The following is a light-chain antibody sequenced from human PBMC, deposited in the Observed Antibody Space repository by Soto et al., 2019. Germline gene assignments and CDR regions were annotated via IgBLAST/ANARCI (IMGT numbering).Light chain of an antibody. CDR1: QSVLYSSNNKNY. J-gene: IGKJ3*01. CDR2: WAS. CDR3: QQYYTAPFT. V-gene: IGKV4-1*01. Sequence: DIVMTQSPDSLAVSLGERATINCKSSQSVLYSSNNKNYLAWYQQKPGQPPELLIYWASTRESGVPDRFSGSGSGTDFTLTISSLQAEDVAVYYCQQYYTAPFTFGSGTKVDIK.